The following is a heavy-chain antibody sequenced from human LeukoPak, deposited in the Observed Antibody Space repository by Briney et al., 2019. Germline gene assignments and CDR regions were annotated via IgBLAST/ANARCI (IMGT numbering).Heavy chain of an antibody. CDR1: GGDISSYY. D-gene: IGHD3-10*01. J-gene: IGHJ5*02. CDR3: AKGSTWFGGNNWFDP. Sequence: PSETLSLTCTVSGGDISSYYWSWIRQPPGKGLEWIGYLSYSGSTNYNPSLRSRVTISVDTSKNQFSLKLSSVTAADTAVYYCAKGSTWFGGNNWFDPWGQGTLVTVSS. CDR2: LSYSGST. V-gene: IGHV4-59*12.